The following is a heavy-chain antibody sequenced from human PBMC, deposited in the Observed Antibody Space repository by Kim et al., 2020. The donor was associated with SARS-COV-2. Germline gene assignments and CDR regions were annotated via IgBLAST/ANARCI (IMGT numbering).Heavy chain of an antibody. CDR2: ISGSGGRT. Sequence: LSLTCAASGFTFSSYAMSWARQAPGKGLEWFSAISGSGGRTSYADSVKGRFTISRDNSKNTLYLQMNSLRAEDTAVYYCAKVFSIILILRDWGQGTL. CDR3: AKVFSIILILRD. CDR1: GFTFSSYA. D-gene: IGHD3-22*01. V-gene: IGHV3-23*01. J-gene: IGHJ4*02.